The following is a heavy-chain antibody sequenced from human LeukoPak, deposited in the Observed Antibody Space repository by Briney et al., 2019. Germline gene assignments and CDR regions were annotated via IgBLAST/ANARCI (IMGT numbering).Heavy chain of an antibody. D-gene: IGHD6-13*01. CDR1: EFTFSSYE. CDR3: ARAGQEGYSSRWYPFDY. V-gene: IGHV3-48*03. CDR2: ISSRGGTI. J-gene: IGHJ4*02. Sequence: GGSLRLSCAAPEFTFSSYEMNWVRQAPGKGLEWVSYISSRGGTIYYADSLKGRFTISRDNAKNSLYLQMNSLRAEDTAVYYCARAGQEGYSSRWYPFDYWGQGTLVTVSS.